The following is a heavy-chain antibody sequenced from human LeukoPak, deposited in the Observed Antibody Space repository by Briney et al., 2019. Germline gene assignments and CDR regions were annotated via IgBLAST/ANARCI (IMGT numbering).Heavy chain of an antibody. CDR3: ARSNNYYASSGYYTKTRRDFDY. CDR2: INPSGGST. V-gene: IGHV1-46*01. J-gene: IGHJ4*02. D-gene: IGHD3-22*01. CDR1: GYTFTSYY. Sequence: ASVKVSCKTSGYTFTSYYMHWVRQAPGQGREWMGIINPSGGSTSYAQKFQGRVTMTRATSTRTVYMELSSLRSEDTAVYYCARSNNYYASSGYYTKTRRDFDYWGQGTLVTVSS.